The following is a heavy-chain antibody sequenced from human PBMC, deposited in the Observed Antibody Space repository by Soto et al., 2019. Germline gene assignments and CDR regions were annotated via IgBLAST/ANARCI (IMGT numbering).Heavy chain of an antibody. D-gene: IGHD3-22*01. V-gene: IGHV3-23*01. CDR3: AKGDSSGYYPS. Sequence: PGGSLRLSCAASGFTFSSYAMSWVRQAPGKGLEWVSAISGSVNTYYADSVKGRFTISRDNSKNTLYLQMNSLRAEDTAVYFCAKGDSSGYYPSWGQGALVTAPQ. CDR1: GFTFSSYA. CDR2: ISGSVNT. J-gene: IGHJ5*02.